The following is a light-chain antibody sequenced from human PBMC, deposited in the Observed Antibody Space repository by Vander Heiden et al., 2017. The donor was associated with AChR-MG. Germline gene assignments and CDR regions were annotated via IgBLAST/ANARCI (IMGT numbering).Light chain of an antibody. CDR3: QQYGSSRT. Sequence: ESVLTQSPGTLSLSPGERATLSCRASQSVSSNYLAWLQQKPGQAPRLLIYDASRRATGIPDRFSGSGSGTDFTLTISRLEPEDFAVYYCQQYGSSRTLGQGTKVEIK. CDR2: DAS. J-gene: IGKJ1*01. V-gene: IGKV3-20*01. CDR1: QSVSSNY.